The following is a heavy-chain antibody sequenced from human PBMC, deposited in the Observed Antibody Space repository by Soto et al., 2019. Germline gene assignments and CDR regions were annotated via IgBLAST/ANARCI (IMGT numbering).Heavy chain of an antibody. J-gene: IGHJ6*02. CDR1: GFTFTSSA. D-gene: IGHD1-26*01. V-gene: IGHV1-58*01. CDR3: AARWELTAYYYGMDV. CDR2: IVVGSGNT. Sequence: QMQLVQSGPEVKKPGTSVKVSCKASGFTFTSSAVQWVRQARGQRLEWIGWIVVGSGNTNYAQKFQERVTITRDMSTSTAYMELSSLRSEDTAVYYCAARWELTAYYYGMDVWGQGTTVTVSS.